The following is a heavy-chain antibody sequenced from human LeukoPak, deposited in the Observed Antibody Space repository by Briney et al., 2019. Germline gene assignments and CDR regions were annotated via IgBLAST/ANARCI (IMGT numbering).Heavy chain of an antibody. CDR3: ARHKRGSYKMGYYYYYMDV. J-gene: IGHJ6*03. Sequence: PSETLSLTCTVSGGSISSYYWSWIRQPPGKGLEWIGYIYYSGSTNYNPSLKSRVTISVDTSKNQLSLKLSSVTAADTAVYYCARHKRGSYKMGYYYYYMDVWGKGTTVTISS. D-gene: IGHD3-16*01. CDR2: IYYSGST. CDR1: GGSISSYY. V-gene: IGHV4-59*08.